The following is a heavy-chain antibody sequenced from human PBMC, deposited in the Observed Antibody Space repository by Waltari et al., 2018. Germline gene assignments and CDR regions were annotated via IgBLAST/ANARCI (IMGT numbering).Heavy chain of an antibody. CDR1: GYTFTSYA. CDR3: ARAYRGSSGTEYYFDY. D-gene: IGHD6-6*01. J-gene: IGHJ4*02. CDR2: MNPNSGNT. V-gene: IGHV1-8*03. Sequence: QVQLVQSGAEVKKPGASVKVSCKASGYTFTSYAINWVRQATGQGLEWMGWMNPNSGNTGYAQKFQGRVTITRNTSISTAYMELSSLRSEDTAVYYCARAYRGSSGTEYYFDYWGQGTLVTVSS.